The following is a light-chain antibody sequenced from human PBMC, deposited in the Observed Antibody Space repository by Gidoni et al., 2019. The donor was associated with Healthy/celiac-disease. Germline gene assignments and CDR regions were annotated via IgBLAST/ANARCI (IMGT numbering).Light chain of an antibody. J-gene: IGKJ2*01. V-gene: IGKV3-20*01. CDR2: GAS. Sequence: EIVLTQSPGTLSLSPGERATLSCRASQSVSSSYLAWYQQKPGQAPRLLIYGASSRATGIPDRFSGSGSGTDFTLTISRLEPEDFAVYYCQQYGSPTTFGQXTKLEIK. CDR1: QSVSSSY. CDR3: QQYGSPTT.